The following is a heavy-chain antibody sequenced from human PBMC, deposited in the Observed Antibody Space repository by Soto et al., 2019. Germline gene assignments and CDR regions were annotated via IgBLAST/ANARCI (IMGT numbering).Heavy chain of an antibody. J-gene: IGHJ4*02. V-gene: IGHV4-4*02. Sequence: PSETLSLTCVVSGDSISSSNWWSWVRQPPGKGLEWIGKIYHTGSTNYNPSLKSRVTISADKSKNQFSLKLSSVTAADTAVYYCARLGYYHSGGPPWGQGTLVTVSS. CDR3: ARLGYYHSGGPP. CDR2: IYHTGST. D-gene: IGHD3-22*01. CDR1: GDSISSSNW.